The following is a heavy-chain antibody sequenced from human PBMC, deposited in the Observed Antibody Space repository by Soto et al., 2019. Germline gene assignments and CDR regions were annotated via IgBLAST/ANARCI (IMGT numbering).Heavy chain of an antibody. CDR1: GFTFSSSW. CDR2: INSGASTT. CDR3: ARGPTGWCGDDS. V-gene: IGHV3-74*01. D-gene: IGHD6-19*01. Sequence: DVQLVESGGGLVQPGGSLRLSCAASGFTFSSSWMHWVRQAPGKGLVWVSRINSGASTTNYADAVKGRFTISRDNAKNTLYLHMDSLTADDTAVYYCARGPTGWCGDDSWGQGTVVPVSP. J-gene: IGHJ4*02.